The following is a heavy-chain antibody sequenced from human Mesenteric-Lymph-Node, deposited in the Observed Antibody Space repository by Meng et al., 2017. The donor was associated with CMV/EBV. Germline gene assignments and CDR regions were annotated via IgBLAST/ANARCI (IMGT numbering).Heavy chain of an antibody. V-gene: IGHV3-30*04. CDR3: ARAPDCLSTSCPGYYYYGMDV. D-gene: IGHD2-2*01. Sequence: GESLKISCVASGFSFRTHALHWVRQAPGKGLEWVTFIAYDGSNAFYADSVTGRFTISRDNSKNTLHLQMNSLRAEDTAVYFCARAPDCLSTSCPGYYYYGMDVWGQGTTVTVSS. CDR2: IAYDGSNA. CDR1: GFSFRTHA. J-gene: IGHJ6*02.